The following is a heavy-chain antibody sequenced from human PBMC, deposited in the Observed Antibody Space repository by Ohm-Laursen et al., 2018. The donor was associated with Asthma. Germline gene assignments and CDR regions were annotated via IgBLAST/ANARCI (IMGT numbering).Heavy chain of an antibody. CDR1: GYTFTELS. CDR2: FDPEDGET. J-gene: IGHJ4*02. Sequence: VASVKVSCKVSGYTFTELSMHWVRQAPGQGLEWMGGFDPEDGETIYAQKFQGRVTMTEDTSTDTAYMELSSLRSEDTAVYYCAPDVIAVAGRDYWGQGTLVTVSS. V-gene: IGHV1-24*01. CDR3: APDVIAVAGRDY. D-gene: IGHD6-19*01.